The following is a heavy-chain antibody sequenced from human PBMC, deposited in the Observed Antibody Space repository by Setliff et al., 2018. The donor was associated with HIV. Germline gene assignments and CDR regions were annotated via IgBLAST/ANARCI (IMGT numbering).Heavy chain of an antibody. D-gene: IGHD3-3*01. J-gene: IGHJ4*02. Sequence: SLRLSCAASGFTFSTYAMSWVRQAPGKGLEWVSAISGGGGTTYYADSVKGRFTISRDNSKNTLYLQMESLRAEDTAFYYCAKSRSGYYTDLEYWGQGTLVTVSS. CDR1: GFTFSTYA. CDR2: ISGGGGTT. CDR3: AKSRSGYYTDLEY. V-gene: IGHV3-23*01.